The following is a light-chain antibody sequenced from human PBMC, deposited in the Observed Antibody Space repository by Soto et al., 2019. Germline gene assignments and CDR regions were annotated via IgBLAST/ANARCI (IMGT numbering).Light chain of an antibody. V-gene: IGLV2-14*01. CDR1: SSDVGDYNY. J-gene: IGLJ1*01. Sequence: QSVLTQPASVSGSPGQSLTISCTAASSDVGDYNYVSWYQQRPGKAPKLMIYEVSNRPSGVSNRFSGSKSGNTASLTISGLQAEDEADYYCSSYTSSSTLNYVFGTGTKATVL. CDR3: SSYTSSSTLNYV. CDR2: EVS.